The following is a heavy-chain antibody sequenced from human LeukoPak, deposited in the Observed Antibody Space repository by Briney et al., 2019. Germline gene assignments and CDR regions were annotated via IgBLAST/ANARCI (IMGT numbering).Heavy chain of an antibody. CDR2: ISSSGGDT. CDR1: GFTLSRYA. Sequence: PGGSLRLSCAASGFTLSRYAMSWVRQAPGKGLEWVSTISSSGGDTYYADSVKGRFTVSRDNSKNTLCLQMNSLRAEDTAVYYCAKEEVYCSTTSCYRAFDYWGQGTLVTVSS. D-gene: IGHD2-2*02. V-gene: IGHV3-23*01. CDR3: AKEEVYCSTTSCYRAFDY. J-gene: IGHJ4*02.